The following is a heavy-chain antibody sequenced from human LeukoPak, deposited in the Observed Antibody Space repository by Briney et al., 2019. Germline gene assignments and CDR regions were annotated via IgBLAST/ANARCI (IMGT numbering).Heavy chain of an antibody. D-gene: IGHD3-22*01. CDR3: AKEGYYDSSGYYHPLDY. V-gene: IGHV3-23*01. CDR2: ISGSGGST. Sequence: GGTLRLSCAASGLTFTNAWMSWVRQAPGKGLEWVSAISGSGGSTYYADSVKGRFTISRDNSKNTLYLQMNSLRAEDTAVYYCAKEGYYDSSGYYHPLDYWGQGTLVTVSS. J-gene: IGHJ4*02. CDR1: GLTFTNAW.